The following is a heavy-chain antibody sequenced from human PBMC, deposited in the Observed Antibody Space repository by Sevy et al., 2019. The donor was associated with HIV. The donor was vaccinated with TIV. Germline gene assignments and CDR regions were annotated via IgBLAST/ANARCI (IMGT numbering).Heavy chain of an antibody. CDR1: GFTFSSYS. D-gene: IGHD3-16*01. Sequence: GGSLRLSCAASGFTFSSYSMNWVRQAPGKGLEWVSSISSSSSYIYYADSVKGRFTISRDNAKNSLYLQMNSLRAEDTAVYYCASITFGGVEYYYGMAVWGQGTTVTGSS. J-gene: IGHJ6*02. V-gene: IGHV3-21*01. CDR3: ASITFGGVEYYYGMAV. CDR2: ISSSSSYI.